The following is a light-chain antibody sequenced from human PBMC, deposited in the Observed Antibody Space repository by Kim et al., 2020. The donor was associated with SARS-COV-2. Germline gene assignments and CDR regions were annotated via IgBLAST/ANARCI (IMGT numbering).Light chain of an antibody. CDR3: CSYAGINNYV. CDR1: SSDVGRYNY. V-gene: IGLV2-8*01. Sequence: QSALTPPTSASGSPGQSVTISCTGTSSDVGRYNYVSCYQQHPGKAPKLMFYEVTKRPSGVPNRFSGSKYGNTVSLTVSGLQDEDEADYYCCSYAGINNYVFGTGTRVTVL. J-gene: IGLJ1*01. CDR2: EVT.